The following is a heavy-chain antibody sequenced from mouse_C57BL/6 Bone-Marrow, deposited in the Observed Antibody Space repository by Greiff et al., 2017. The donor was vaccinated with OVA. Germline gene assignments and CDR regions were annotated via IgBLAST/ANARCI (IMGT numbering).Heavy chain of an antibody. D-gene: IGHD1-1*01. Sequence: EVQVVESGTVLARPGASVKMSCKTSGYTFTSYWMHWVKQRPGQGLEWIGAIYPGHSDPSSNQKFKGKAKLTAVTSASTAYMELSSLTNEDSAVYYCTRNYGSSYRGFYAMDYWGQGTSVTVSS. CDR2: IYPGHSDP. V-gene: IGHV1-5*01. CDR3: TRNYGSSYRGFYAMDY. CDR1: GYTFTSYW. J-gene: IGHJ4*01.